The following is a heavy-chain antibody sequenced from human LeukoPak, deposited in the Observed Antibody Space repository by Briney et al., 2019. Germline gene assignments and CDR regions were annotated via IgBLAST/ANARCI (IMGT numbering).Heavy chain of an antibody. J-gene: IGHJ4*02. CDR1: AFSFSTFW. V-gene: IGHV3-7*01. CDR3: ATSSDSPGNY. CDR2: IKQDGSAK. Sequence: PGGSLRLSCAASAFSFSTFWMSWVRQAPGKGLEWVANIKQDGSAKYYVDSVRGRFTISRDNAKNSLYLQMHSLTAEDSGVYHCATSSDSPGNYWGQGTLVTVSS. D-gene: IGHD2-21*02.